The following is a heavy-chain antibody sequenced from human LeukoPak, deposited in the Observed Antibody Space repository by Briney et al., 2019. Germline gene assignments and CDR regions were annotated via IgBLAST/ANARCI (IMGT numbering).Heavy chain of an antibody. CDR1: GGSFSGYY. CDR2: INHSGST. D-gene: IGHD6-19*01. CDR3: ARAPEWCSSGWFLLAFDY. V-gene: IGHV4-34*01. Sequence: SETLSLTCAVYGGSFSGYYWSWIRQPPGKGLEWIGEINHSGSTNYNPSLKSRVTISVDTSKNQFSLKLSSVTAADTAVYYCARAPEWCSSGWFLLAFDYWGQGTLVTVSS. J-gene: IGHJ4*02.